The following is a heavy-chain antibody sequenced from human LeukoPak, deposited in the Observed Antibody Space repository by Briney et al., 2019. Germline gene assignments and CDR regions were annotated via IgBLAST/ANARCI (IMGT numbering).Heavy chain of an antibody. CDR2: IYYTGGT. CDR3: ARHSYGTFDY. CDR1: GGSIGSNY. Sequence: PSETLSLTCTVSGGSIGSNYWTWIRQPPGKGLEYIGYIYYTGGTNYNPSLKSRVTISVDTSKNQFSLRLSSVTAADTAVYHCARHSYGTFDYWGQGTLVTVSS. J-gene: IGHJ4*02. V-gene: IGHV4-59*08. D-gene: IGHD5-18*01.